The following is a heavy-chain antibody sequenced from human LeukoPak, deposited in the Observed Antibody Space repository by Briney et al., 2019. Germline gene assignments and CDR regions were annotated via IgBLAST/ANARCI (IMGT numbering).Heavy chain of an antibody. CDR2: ISYDGSNK. D-gene: IGHD2-2*01. Sequence: GRSLRLSCAASGFTFSSYGMHWVRQAPGKGLEWVAVISYDGSNKYYADSVEGRFTISRDNSKNTLYLQMNSLRAEDTAVYYCAKVHEDIVVVPAAMLRYYYYYMDVWGKGTTVTVSS. CDR3: AKVHEDIVVVPAAMLRYYYYYMDV. J-gene: IGHJ6*03. V-gene: IGHV3-30*18. CDR1: GFTFSSYG.